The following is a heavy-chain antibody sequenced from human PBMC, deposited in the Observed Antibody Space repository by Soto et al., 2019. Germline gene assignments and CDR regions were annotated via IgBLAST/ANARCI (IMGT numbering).Heavy chain of an antibody. CDR1: GFTFSSYG. Sequence: GGSLRLSCAASGFTFSSYGMHWVRQAPGKGLEWVAVIWYDGSNKYYADSVKGRFTISRDNSKNTLYLQMNSLRAEDTAVYYCAREGPLRPPWEIVVAATPLLGYREYYFDYWGQGTLVTVSS. CDR3: AREGPLRPPWEIVVAATPLLGYREYYFDY. J-gene: IGHJ4*02. CDR2: IWYDGSNK. V-gene: IGHV3-33*01. D-gene: IGHD2-15*01.